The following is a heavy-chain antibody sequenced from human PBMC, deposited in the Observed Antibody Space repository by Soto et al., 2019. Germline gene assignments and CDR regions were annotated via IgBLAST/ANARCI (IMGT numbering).Heavy chain of an antibody. CDR1: GGTFSTYT. D-gene: IGHD6-19*01. Sequence: ASVKVSCKASGGTFSTYTITWVRQAPGQGLEWMGRIIPMLGITNYAQRFQGRVTITADTSTSTAYMELSSLRSEDTALYYCARDKWLIDRGQGTLVTVLS. CDR2: IIPMLGIT. CDR3: ARDKWLID. J-gene: IGHJ4*02. V-gene: IGHV1-69*04.